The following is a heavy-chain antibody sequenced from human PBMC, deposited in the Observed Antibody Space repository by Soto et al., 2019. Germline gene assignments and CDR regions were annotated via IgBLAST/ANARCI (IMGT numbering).Heavy chain of an antibody. V-gene: IGHV1-69*01. D-gene: IGHD1-26*01. CDR2: IIPIFGTA. CDR3: ASLSHDVGGSHNQRNYYYYGMDV. CDR1: GGTFSSYA. Sequence: QVQLVQSGAEVKKPGSSVKVSCKASGGTFSSYAISWVRQAPGQGLKWMGGIIPIFGTANYAQKFQGRVTITADESTSTAYMELSSLRSEDTAVYYCASLSHDVGGSHNQRNYYYYGMDVWGQGTTVTVSS. J-gene: IGHJ6*02.